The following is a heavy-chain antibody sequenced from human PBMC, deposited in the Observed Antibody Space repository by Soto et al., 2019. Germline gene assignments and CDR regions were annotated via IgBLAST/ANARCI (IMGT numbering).Heavy chain of an antibody. CDR2: ISSSGSYT. D-gene: IGHD1-26*01. V-gene: IGHV3-11*06. CDR3: AREQSGRRSLDS. Sequence: QVQLVESGGGLVKPGASLRLSCAASGFTFSHYSMTWIRQAPGKGLEWVSYISSSGSYTKYADSLQGRFIVSRDSARNSFFLQMHSLRADDTAVYYCAREQSGRRSLDSWGQGTLVTVSS. CDR1: GFTFSHYS. J-gene: IGHJ4*02.